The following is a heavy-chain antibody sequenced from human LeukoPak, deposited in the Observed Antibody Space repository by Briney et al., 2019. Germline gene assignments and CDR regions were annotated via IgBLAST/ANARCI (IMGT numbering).Heavy chain of an antibody. D-gene: IGHD3-10*01. CDR2: ISSSGSTI. V-gene: IGHV3-48*03. CDR3: AKGSDPFRGFGEFNVKLPRPIRHYYFDS. J-gene: IGHJ4*02. CDR1: GFTFSSYE. Sequence: GGSLRLSCAASGFTFSSYEMNWVRQAPGKGLEWVSYISSSGSTIYYADSVKGRFTISRDNAKNSLYLQMNSMRAEDTAVYYCAKGSDPFRGFGEFNVKLPRPIRHYYFDSWGQGTLVTVSS.